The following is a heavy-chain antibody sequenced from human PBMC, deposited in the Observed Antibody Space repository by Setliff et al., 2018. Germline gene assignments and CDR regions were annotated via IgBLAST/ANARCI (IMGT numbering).Heavy chain of an antibody. CDR3: ARVTYCGGDCYSFDY. V-gene: IGHV1-18*01. Sequence: ASVKVSCKASGYTFTRYGISWVRQAPGQGLEWMGWISVYNSNTNYAEKLRGRVXMTTXXXXXXXXXXXXSLRSDDTAVYFCARVTYCGGDCYSFDYWGQGTLVTVS. CDR2: ISVYNSNT. CDR1: GYTFTRYG. J-gene: IGHJ4*02. D-gene: IGHD2-21*01.